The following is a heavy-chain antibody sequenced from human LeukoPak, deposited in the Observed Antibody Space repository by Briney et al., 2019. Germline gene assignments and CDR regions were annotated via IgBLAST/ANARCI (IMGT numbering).Heavy chain of an antibody. J-gene: IGHJ6*03. CDR3: ASLARVVVVAADMDV. Sequence: PGGSLRLSCAASGSTFSSYAMHWVRQAPGKGLEWVAVISYDGSNKYYADSVKGRFTISRDNSKNTLYLQMNSLRAEDTAVYYCASLARVVVVAADMDVWGKGTTVTVSS. CDR2: ISYDGSNK. CDR1: GSTFSSYA. V-gene: IGHV3-30*04. D-gene: IGHD2-15*01.